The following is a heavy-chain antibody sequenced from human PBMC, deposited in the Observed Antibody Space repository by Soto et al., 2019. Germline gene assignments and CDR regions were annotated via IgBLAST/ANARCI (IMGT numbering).Heavy chain of an antibody. CDR3: AREADYDSSGSSVGY. V-gene: IGHV3-30-3*01. Sequence: PGGSLRLSCAASGFTFSSYAMHWVRQAPGKGLEWVAVISYDGSNKYYADSVKGRFTISRDNSKNTLYLQMNSLRAEDTAVYYCAREADYDSSGSSVGYWGQGTLVTVSS. J-gene: IGHJ4*02. CDR2: ISYDGSNK. D-gene: IGHD3-22*01. CDR1: GFTFSSYA.